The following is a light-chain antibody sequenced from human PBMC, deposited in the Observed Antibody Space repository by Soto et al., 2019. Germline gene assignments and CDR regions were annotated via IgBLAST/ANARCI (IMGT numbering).Light chain of an antibody. Sequence: DVVMTQSPLSLPVTLGQPASISCRSSQSLIHSDGDTYLNWFQQRPGQSPRRLIYKVSDRDSGVPDRFSGSASGTDFTLKISRVEAEDVGIYYCMQGTHWPWTFGQGTEVEIK. CDR3: MQGTHWPWT. V-gene: IGKV2-30*02. J-gene: IGKJ1*01. CDR1: QSLIHSDGDTY. CDR2: KVS.